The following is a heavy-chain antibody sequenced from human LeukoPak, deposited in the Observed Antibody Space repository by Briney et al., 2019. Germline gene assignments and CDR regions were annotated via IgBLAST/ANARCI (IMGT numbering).Heavy chain of an antibody. CDR3: ARPRRDFWSGYSVGTDAFDI. V-gene: IGHV4-39*01. CDR1: GGSISSSSYY. J-gene: IGHJ3*02. CDR2: IYYSGST. D-gene: IGHD3-3*01. Sequence: PSETLSLTCTVSGGSISSSSYYRGWIRQPPGKGLEWIGSIYYSGSTYYNPSLKSRVTISVDTSKNQFSLKLSSVTAADTAVYYCARPRRDFWSGYSVGTDAFDIWGQGTMVTVSS.